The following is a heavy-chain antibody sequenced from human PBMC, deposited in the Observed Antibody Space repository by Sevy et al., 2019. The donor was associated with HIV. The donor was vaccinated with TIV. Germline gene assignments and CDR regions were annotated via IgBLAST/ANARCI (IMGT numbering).Heavy chain of an antibody. D-gene: IGHD3-22*01. CDR3: ATTKDYYESYGSPFDY. J-gene: IGHJ4*02. CDR2: FDPEDAET. CDR1: GSTLSRLS. Sequence: ASVKVSCKVSGSTLSRLSMHWVRQVPGKGLEWMASFDPEDAETIYARKFQGRVTMTEDTSTDTAYMELSSLRSEDTAVYYCATTKDYYESYGSPFDYWGQGTLVTVSS. V-gene: IGHV1-24*01.